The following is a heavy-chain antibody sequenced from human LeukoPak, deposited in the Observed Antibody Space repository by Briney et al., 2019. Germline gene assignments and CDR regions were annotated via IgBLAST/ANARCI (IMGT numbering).Heavy chain of an antibody. CDR2: ISSSSSYI. CDR1: GFTFSSYS. CDR3: ARYCSGGSCYHRDYYGMDV. V-gene: IGHV3-21*01. J-gene: IGHJ6*02. Sequence: PGGSLRLSCAVSGFTFSSYSMNWVRQAPGKGLEWVSSISSSSSYIYYADSVKGRFTISRNNAKNSLYLQMNSLRAEDTAVYYGARYCSGGSCYHRDYYGMDVWGQGTTVTVSS. D-gene: IGHD2-15*01.